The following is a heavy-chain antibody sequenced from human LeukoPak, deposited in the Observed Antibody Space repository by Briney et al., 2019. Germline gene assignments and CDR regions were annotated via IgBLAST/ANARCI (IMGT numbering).Heavy chain of an antibody. V-gene: IGHV3-33*01. D-gene: IGHD5-18*01. CDR2: IWYDGSNK. Sequence: PGRSLRLSCAASGFTFSSYGMHWVRQAPGKGLEWVAVIWYDGSNKYYADSVKGRFTISRDNSKNTLYLQMNSLRAEDTAIYYCAREVAAAVVTHFDFWGQGTLVTVSS. CDR1: GFTFSSYG. CDR3: AREVAAAVVTHFDF. J-gene: IGHJ4*02.